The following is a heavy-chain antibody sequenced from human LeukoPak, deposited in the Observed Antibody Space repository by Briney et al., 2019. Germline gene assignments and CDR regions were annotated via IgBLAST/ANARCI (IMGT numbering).Heavy chain of an antibody. CDR2: INPSGGST. V-gene: IGHV1-46*01. J-gene: IGHJ4*02. CDR3: ARSEPYGSGSRISYYFDY. D-gene: IGHD3-10*01. Sequence: ASVKVSCKASGYTFTSYYMHWVRQAPGQGLEWMGIINPSGGSTSYAQKFQGRVTMTRDTSTSTVYMELSSLRSEDTAVYYCARSEPYGSGSRISYYFDYWGQGTLVTVSS. CDR1: GYTFTSYY.